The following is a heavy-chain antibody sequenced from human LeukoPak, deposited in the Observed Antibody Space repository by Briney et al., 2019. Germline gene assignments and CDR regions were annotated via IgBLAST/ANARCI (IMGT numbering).Heavy chain of an antibody. V-gene: IGHV3-9*01. Sequence: GGSLRLSCAASGFTFDDYAMHWVRQAPGKGLEWVSGISWNSGSIGYADSVKGRFTISRDNAKNSLYLQMNSLRAEDTAVYYCARDYELGLRYDVFDIWGQGTMVTVSS. CDR3: ARDYELGLRYDVFDI. CDR1: GFTFDDYA. J-gene: IGHJ3*02. CDR2: ISWNSGSI. D-gene: IGHD3-9*01.